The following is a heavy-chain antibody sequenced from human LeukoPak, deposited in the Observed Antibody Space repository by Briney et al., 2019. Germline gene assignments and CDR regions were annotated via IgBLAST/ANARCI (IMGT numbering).Heavy chain of an antibody. CDR2: ISYGGTYK. CDR3: AKDRDSSWYSGCFDY. Sequence: GRSLRLSCAASGFTFTSYGMHWVRQAPGKGLEWVAVISYGGTYKYYAGYVKGRFTIARDDSKNTLYLQMNSLRAEDTAVYYCAKDRDSSWYSGCFDYWGQGTLVTVSS. J-gene: IGHJ4*02. D-gene: IGHD6-13*01. V-gene: IGHV3-30*18. CDR1: GFTFTSYG.